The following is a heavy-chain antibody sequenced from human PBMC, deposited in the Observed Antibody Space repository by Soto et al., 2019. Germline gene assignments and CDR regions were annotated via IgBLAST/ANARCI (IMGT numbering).Heavy chain of an antibody. V-gene: IGHV4-34*01. CDR3: ARRLYYDSSGFEGGGMDV. Sequence: SQTLSLTCAVEGGAVSGYYWSWIRQPPGKGLEWIGEINHSGSTNYNPSLKSRVTISVDTSKNQFSLKLSSVTAADTAVYYCARRLYYDSSGFEGGGMDVWGEGTTVTVSS. D-gene: IGHD3-22*01. CDR2: INHSGST. CDR1: GGAVSGYY. J-gene: IGHJ6*02.